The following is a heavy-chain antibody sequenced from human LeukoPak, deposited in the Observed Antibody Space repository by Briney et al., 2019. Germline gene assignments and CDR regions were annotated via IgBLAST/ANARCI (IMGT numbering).Heavy chain of an antibody. CDR3: AKEQYYYDSSGPYFDY. CDR1: GFTFSSYG. Sequence: GESLRLSCAASGFTFSSYGMHWVRQAPGKGLEWVAVISYDGSNKYYADSVKGRFTISRDNSKNTLYLQMNSLRAEDTAVYYCAKEQYYYDSSGPYFDYWGQGTLVTVSS. CDR2: ISYDGSNK. D-gene: IGHD3-22*01. V-gene: IGHV3-30*18. J-gene: IGHJ4*02.